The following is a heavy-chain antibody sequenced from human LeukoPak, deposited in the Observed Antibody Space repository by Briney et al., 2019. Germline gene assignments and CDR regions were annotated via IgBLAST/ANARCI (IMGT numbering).Heavy chain of an antibody. V-gene: IGHV4-39*01. CDR2: IYYSGGT. D-gene: IGHD3-10*01. CDR1: SGSISSSSYY. Sequence: SSETLSLTCTVSSGSISSSSYYWGWIRQPPGKGLEWIGSIYYSGGTYYNPSLKSRVTISVDTSKNQFSLKLSSETAADTAVYYCARHYPDYYGSGSYSRFDPWGQGTLVTVSS. J-gene: IGHJ5*02. CDR3: ARHYPDYYGSGSYSRFDP.